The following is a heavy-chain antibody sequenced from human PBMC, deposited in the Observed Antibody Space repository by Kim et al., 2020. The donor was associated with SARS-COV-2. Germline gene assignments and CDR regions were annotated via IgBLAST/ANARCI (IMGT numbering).Heavy chain of an antibody. V-gene: IGHV3-21*01. CDR2: ISSSSSYI. J-gene: IGHJ6*02. Sequence: GGSLRLSCAASGFTFSSYSMNWVRQAPGKGLEWVSSISSSSSYIYYADSVKGRFTISRDNAKNSLYLQMNSLRAEDTAVYYCARDQKVGATYYYYYGMDVWGQWTTVTVSS. D-gene: IGHD1-26*01. CDR1: GFTFSSYS. CDR3: ARDQKVGATYYYYYGMDV.